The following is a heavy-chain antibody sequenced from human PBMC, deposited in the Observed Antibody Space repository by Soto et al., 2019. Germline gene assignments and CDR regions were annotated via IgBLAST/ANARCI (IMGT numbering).Heavy chain of an antibody. J-gene: IGHJ2*01. CDR1: GFTFTSYA. CDR3: ANDDGSGWPWYFDV. V-gene: IGHV3-23*01. Sequence: EVQLLESWGGLEQPGGSLRLACGASGFTFTSYAMTWVRQAPGKGLEWVAAIDLTGGTFYANSVKGRFTVSRDNSKNTLYLQMSSLRVEDTALYYCANDDGSGWPWYFDVSGRGTLVTISS. D-gene: IGHD6-19*01. CDR2: IDLTGGT.